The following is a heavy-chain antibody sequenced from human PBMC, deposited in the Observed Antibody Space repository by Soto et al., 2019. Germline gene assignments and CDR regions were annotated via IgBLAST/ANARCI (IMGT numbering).Heavy chain of an antibody. CDR3: ARDRGGLGLESGPFDY. CDR2: ISSSSSTI. J-gene: IGHJ4*02. Sequence: EVQLVESGGGLVQPGGSLRLSCAASGFTFSSYSMNWVRQAPGKGLEWVSYISSSSSTIYYADSVKGRFTISRDNAKNSLDLQMNSLRDEDTAVYYCARDRGGLGLESGPFDYWGQGTLVTVSS. CDR1: GFTFSSYS. D-gene: IGHD3-16*01. V-gene: IGHV3-48*02.